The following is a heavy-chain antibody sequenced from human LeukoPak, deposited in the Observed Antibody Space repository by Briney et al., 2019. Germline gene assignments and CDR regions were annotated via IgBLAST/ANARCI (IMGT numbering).Heavy chain of an antibody. J-gene: IGHJ6*02. CDR1: GFTFSSYS. D-gene: IGHD6-19*01. CDR2: ISSSSSTI. V-gene: IGHV3-48*04. CDR3: ARSSGSYDGYYGVEV. Sequence: GGSLRLSCAASGFTFSSYSMNWVRQAPGKGLEWVSYISSSSSTIYYADSVKGRFTISRDNAQSSLYLQMNSLRAEDTAFYYCARSSGSYDGYYGVEVWGQGTTVIVSS.